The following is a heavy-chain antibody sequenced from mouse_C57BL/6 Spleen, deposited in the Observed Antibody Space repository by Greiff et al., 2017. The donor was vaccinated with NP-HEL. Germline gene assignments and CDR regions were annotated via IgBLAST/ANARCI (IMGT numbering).Heavy chain of an antibody. CDR3: AKGNEVSFAY. V-gene: IGHV2-5*01. CDR1: GFSFTSYG. CDR2: IWSGGST. Sequence: QVQLKESGPGLVQPSQCLSITCTVSGFSFTSYGVHWVRQSPGKGLEWLGVIWSGGSTDYNAAFMSRLSITKDNSKSQVYFKMNSLQADDTAVYYCAKGNEVSFAYWGQGTLVTVSA. J-gene: IGHJ3*01.